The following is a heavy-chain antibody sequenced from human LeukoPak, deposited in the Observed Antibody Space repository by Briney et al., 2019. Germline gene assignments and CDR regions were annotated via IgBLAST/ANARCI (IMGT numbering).Heavy chain of an antibody. Sequence: GASVKVSCKASGDIFTNYGFSWVRQAPGQGLEWMGWINPNSGGTNYAQKFQGRVTMTRDTSISTAYMELSRLRSDDTAVYYCARENRVVVPAPGLTNFDYWGQGTLVTVSS. V-gene: IGHV1-2*02. CDR1: GDIFTNYG. CDR2: INPNSGGT. D-gene: IGHD2-2*01. J-gene: IGHJ4*02. CDR3: ARENRVVVPAPGLTNFDY.